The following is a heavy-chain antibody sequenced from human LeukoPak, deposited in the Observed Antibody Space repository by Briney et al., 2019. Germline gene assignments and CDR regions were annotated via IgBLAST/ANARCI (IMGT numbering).Heavy chain of an antibody. V-gene: IGHV3-48*02. CDR3: ARAYRPYAYSSGWEDGFDP. Sequence: GGSLRLSCAASGFTLSGYSMNWVRQAPGKGLEWISYITSSSSSMYYADSVKGRFTISRDNAKNSMYLQMNSLRDEDTAVYYCARAYRPYAYSSGWEDGFDPWGQGTLVTVSS. CDR2: ITSSSSSM. CDR1: GFTLSGYS. J-gene: IGHJ5*02. D-gene: IGHD6-19*01.